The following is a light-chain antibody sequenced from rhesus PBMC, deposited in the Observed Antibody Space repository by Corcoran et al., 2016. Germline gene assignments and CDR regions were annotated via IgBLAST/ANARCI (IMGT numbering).Light chain of an antibody. CDR1: QSISFW. J-gene: IGKJ2*01. V-gene: IGKV1-22*01. CDR3: HQYSSSHS. CDR2: RAS. Sequence: DIQMTQSPSSLSASVGDTVTITCRASQSISFWLAWYQQKPGKAPNLLVSRASSLESGVPSRFSGSGSGTEFTLTISSLQSEDFATYYCHQYSSSHSFGQGTKVEIK.